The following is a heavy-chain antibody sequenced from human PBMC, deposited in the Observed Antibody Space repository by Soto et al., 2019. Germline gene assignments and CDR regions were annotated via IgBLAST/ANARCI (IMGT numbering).Heavy chain of an antibody. J-gene: IGHJ4*02. CDR3: ARDSPRYCSGGSCYSH. CDR2: IYSGGST. Sequence: GGSLRLSCAASGFTVSSNYMSWVRQAPGKGLEWVSVIYSGGSTYYADSVKGRFTISRDNSKNTLYLQMNSLRAEDTAVYYCARDSPRYCSGGSCYSHWGQGTLVTVSS. CDR1: GFTVSSNY. D-gene: IGHD2-15*01. V-gene: IGHV3-53*01.